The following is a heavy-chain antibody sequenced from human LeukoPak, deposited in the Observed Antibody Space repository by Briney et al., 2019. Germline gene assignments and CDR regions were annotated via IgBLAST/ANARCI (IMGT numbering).Heavy chain of an antibody. CDR2: IIPIFGTA. J-gene: IGHJ4*02. Sequence: GASVKVSCKASGGTFSSYAISWVRQAPGQGLEWMGGIIPIFGTANYAQKFQGRVTITTDESSSTAYMELSSLRSEDTAVYYCASSRYSSSWYANKAHFDYWGQGTPVTVSS. CDR3: ASSRYSSSWYANKAHFDY. V-gene: IGHV1-69*05. D-gene: IGHD6-13*01. CDR1: GGTFSSYA.